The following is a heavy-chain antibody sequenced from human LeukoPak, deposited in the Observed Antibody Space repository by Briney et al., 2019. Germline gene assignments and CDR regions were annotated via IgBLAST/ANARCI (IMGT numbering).Heavy chain of an antibody. V-gene: IGHV3-23*01. CDR3: VKFRGIQHYNYHMDV. CDR2: LTGSGGNT. D-gene: IGHD3-10*01. Sequence: GGSLRLSCAASGFNFDDYAMTWVRQAPGKGLEWVSGLTGSGGNTYYADSVKGRFTISRDSSKNTLSLQMNSLRAEDAAVYYCVKFRGIQHYNYHMDVWGKGTTVTVSS. J-gene: IGHJ6*03. CDR1: GFNFDDYA.